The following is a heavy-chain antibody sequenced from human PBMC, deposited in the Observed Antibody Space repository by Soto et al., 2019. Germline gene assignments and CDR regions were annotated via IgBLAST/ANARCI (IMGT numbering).Heavy chain of an antibody. Sequence: EVQLLESGGSFVQPGGSLRLSCVVSGFTFRTYAMTWVRQAPGKGLEWVSFISNSGGRTNYADSVRGRFTTSRDNSKNTLYLQMNSLRAEDTALYYCAKGHASGSWGPGTQVTVSS. V-gene: IGHV3-23*01. CDR1: GFTFRTYA. J-gene: IGHJ5*02. CDR3: AKGHASGS. D-gene: IGHD6-25*01. CDR2: ISNSGGRT.